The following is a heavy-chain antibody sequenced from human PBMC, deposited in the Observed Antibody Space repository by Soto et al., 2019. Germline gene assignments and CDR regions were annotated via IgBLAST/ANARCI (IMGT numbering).Heavy chain of an antibody. CDR3: AAFDPGPMGFDP. CDR2: IVVGSGNT. J-gene: IGHJ5*02. Sequence: SVKVSCKASGFTFSSPAVQWVRQARGQRLEWIGKIVVGSGNTNYAQKFQERVTITRDMSTSTAYMELSSLRSEDTAFYYCAAFDPGPMGFDPWGQGTLVTVSS. CDR1: GFTFSSPA. D-gene: IGHD3-9*01. V-gene: IGHV1-58*01.